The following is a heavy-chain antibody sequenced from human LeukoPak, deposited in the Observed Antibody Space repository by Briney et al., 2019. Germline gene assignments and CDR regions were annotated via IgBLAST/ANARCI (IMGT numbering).Heavy chain of an antibody. J-gene: IGHJ4*02. Sequence: GGSLRLSCAASGFTFSSYAMSWVRQAPGKGLEWVSAISGSGGSTYYAASVKGRFTISRDNSKNTLYLQMNSLRAEDTAVYYCANGITGTRAFDYWGQGTLVTVSS. V-gene: IGHV3-23*01. D-gene: IGHD1-7*01. CDR2: ISGSGGST. CDR3: ANGITGTRAFDY. CDR1: GFTFSSYA.